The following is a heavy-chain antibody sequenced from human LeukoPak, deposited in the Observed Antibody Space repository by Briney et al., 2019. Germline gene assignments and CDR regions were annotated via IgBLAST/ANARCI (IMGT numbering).Heavy chain of an antibody. D-gene: IGHD3-10*01. V-gene: IGHV4-59*01. Sequence: SETLSLTCTVSAGSISSYYWSWIRQPPRKGLGWIGYIYYSVSTKYNPSLKSRVTISVDTSKNQFSLKLSSVTAADTAVYYCARDARGSWYFDLWGRGTLVTVSS. CDR3: ARDARGSWYFDL. CDR1: AGSISSYY. J-gene: IGHJ2*01. CDR2: IYYSVST.